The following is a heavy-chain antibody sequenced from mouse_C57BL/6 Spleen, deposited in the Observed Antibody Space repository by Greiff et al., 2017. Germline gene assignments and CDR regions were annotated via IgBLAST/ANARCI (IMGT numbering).Heavy chain of an antibody. V-gene: IGHV5-17*01. Sequence: EVQRVESGGGLVKPGGSLKLSCAASGFTFSDYGMHWVRQAPEKGLEWVAYISSGSSTIYYADTVKGRFTISRDHAKNTVFLQMTRLKSEDTAMYYCARRGGNCCWFADWGQGTLVTVSA. J-gene: IGHJ3*01. CDR1: GFTFSDYG. CDR2: ISSGSSTI. D-gene: IGHD2-1*01. CDR3: ARRGGNCCWFAD.